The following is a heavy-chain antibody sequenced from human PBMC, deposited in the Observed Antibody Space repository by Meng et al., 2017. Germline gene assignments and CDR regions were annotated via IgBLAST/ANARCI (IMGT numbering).Heavy chain of an antibody. CDR3: ARIGDWGSTRYFDY. V-gene: IGHV4-4*02. J-gene: IGHJ4*02. CDR1: GGANSSSNW. Sequence: LEGSAPGLGESSGTLSLTCAVSGGANSSSNWWSWVRQPPGKGLEWIGEIYHSGSTNYNPSLKSRVTISVDKSKNQFSLKLSSVTAADTAVYYCARIGDWGSTRYFDYWGQGTLVTVSS. CDR2: IYHSGST. D-gene: IGHD7-27*01.